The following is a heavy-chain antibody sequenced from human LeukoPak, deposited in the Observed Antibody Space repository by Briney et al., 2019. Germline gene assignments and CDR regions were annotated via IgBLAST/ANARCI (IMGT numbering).Heavy chain of an antibody. J-gene: IGHJ4*02. CDR3: AKDFRGYSSLYYFDY. Sequence: GGSLRLSCAASGFTFDDYAMHWVRQAPGKGLEWVSGISWNSGSRGYADSVKGRFTISRDNSKNTLYLQMNSLRAEDTAVYYCAKDFRGYSSLYYFDYWGQGTLVTVSS. V-gene: IGHV3-9*01. D-gene: IGHD5-18*01. CDR1: GFTFDDYA. CDR2: ISWNSGSR.